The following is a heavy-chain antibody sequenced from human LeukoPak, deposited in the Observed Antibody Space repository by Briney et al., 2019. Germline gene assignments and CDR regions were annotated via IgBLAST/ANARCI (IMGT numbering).Heavy chain of an antibody. V-gene: IGHV4-34*01. Sequence: PSETLSLTCAVYGGSFSGYYWSWIRQPPGKGLEWIGEINHSGSTNYNPSLKSRVTISVDTSKNQFSLKLSSVTAADTAVYYCARDRGSRDASDIWGQGTMVTVSS. D-gene: IGHD6-19*01. CDR3: ARDRGSRDASDI. J-gene: IGHJ3*02. CDR2: INHSGST. CDR1: GGSFSGYY.